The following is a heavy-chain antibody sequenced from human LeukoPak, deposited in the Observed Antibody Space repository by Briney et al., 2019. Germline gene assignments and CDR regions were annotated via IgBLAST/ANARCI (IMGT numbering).Heavy chain of an antibody. CDR3: ARGTAIVVVPTAYDY. CDR2: INHSGST. Sequence: PSGTLSLTCAVYGGSFSGYYWSWIRQPPGKELEWIGEINHSGSTNYNPSLKSRVTISVDTSKNQFSLKLSSVTAADTAVYYCARGTAIVVVPTAYDYWGQGTLVTVSS. CDR1: GGSFSGYY. V-gene: IGHV4-34*01. D-gene: IGHD2-21*01. J-gene: IGHJ4*02.